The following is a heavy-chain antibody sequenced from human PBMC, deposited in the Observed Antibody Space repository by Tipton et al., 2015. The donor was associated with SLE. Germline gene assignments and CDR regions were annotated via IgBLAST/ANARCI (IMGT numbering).Heavy chain of an antibody. CDR1: GFTVSSNY. Sequence: SLRLSCAASGFTVSSNYMSWVRQAPGKGLEWVSVIYSGGSTYYADSVKGRFTISRDNSKNTLYLQMNSLRAEDTAVYYCASGQWRDAFDIWGQGTMVTVSS. CDR3: ASGQWRDAFDI. V-gene: IGHV3-53*01. J-gene: IGHJ3*02. CDR2: IYSGGST. D-gene: IGHD6-19*01.